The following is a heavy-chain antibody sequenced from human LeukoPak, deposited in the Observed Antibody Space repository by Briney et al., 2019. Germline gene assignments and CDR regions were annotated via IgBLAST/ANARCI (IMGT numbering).Heavy chain of an antibody. J-gene: IGHJ6*02. CDR3: TRGTSGTYPVYYEMHV. D-gene: IGHD3-10*01. Sequence: GASVKVSCKASGYIFTGYYIHWVQQAPGQGLEWMGWINPDSGGTFYAQKFQGRVTMTRDTSIGTAYMELSRLRSDDTAVYYCTRGTSGTYPVYYEMHVWGQGPTVTVSS. CDR2: INPDSGGT. V-gene: IGHV1-2*02. CDR1: GYIFTGYY.